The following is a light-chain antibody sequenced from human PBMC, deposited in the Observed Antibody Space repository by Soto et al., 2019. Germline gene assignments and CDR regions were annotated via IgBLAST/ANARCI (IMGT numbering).Light chain of an antibody. CDR3: QQFNSYPLT. Sequence: AIQLTQSPSSLSASVGDRVTITCRASQGISSALAWYQQKPGKAPKLLIYDASSLESGVPSRFSGSGSGTEFTLTISSLQPEEFATYYCQQFNSYPLTFGQGTRLEIK. CDR1: QGISSA. CDR2: DAS. V-gene: IGKV1-13*02. J-gene: IGKJ5*01.